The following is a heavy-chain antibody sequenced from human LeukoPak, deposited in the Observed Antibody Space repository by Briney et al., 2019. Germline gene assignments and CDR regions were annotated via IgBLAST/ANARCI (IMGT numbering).Heavy chain of an antibody. CDR3: VRYRRIAAAGDAFDI. V-gene: IGHV3-33*01. D-gene: IGHD6-13*01. J-gene: IGHJ3*02. CDR2: IWYDGSNK. Sequence: GGSLRLSCAAPGFTFSSYGIHWVRQAPGKGLEWVADIWYDGSNKYYADSVKGRFTISRDNSKNTLYLQMNRQRAGETAVYYCVRYRRIAAAGDAFDIWGQGTMVTVSS. CDR1: GFTFSSYG.